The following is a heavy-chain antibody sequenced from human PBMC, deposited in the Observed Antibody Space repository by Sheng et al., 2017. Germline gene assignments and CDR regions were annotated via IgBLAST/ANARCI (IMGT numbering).Heavy chain of an antibody. CDR1: GGSFSGYY. CDR2: INHSGST. V-gene: IGHV4-34*01. D-gene: IGHD2-2*01. J-gene: IGHJ5*02. CDR3: ARGWVVPAPWFDP. Sequence: QVQLQQWGAGLLKPSETLSLTCAVYGGSFSGYYWSWIRQPPGKGLEWIGEINHSGSTNYNPSLKSRVTISVDTSKNQFSLKLSSVTAADTAVYYCARGWVVPAPWFDPSGPREPWSPSPQ.